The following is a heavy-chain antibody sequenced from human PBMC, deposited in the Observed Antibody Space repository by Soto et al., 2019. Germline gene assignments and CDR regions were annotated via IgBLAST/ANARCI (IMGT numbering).Heavy chain of an antibody. J-gene: IGHJ4*02. Sequence: QVQVVESGGGVVQPGRSLRLSCAASGFTFSSYAMHWVRQAPGKGLEWVAVISYDGSNKYYADSVKGRFTISRDNSKNTLYLQLNSLRAEDTAVYYCARDGYNVYYFDYWGQGTLVTVSS. V-gene: IGHV3-30-3*01. D-gene: IGHD5-12*01. CDR1: GFTFSSYA. CDR3: ARDGYNVYYFDY. CDR2: ISYDGSNK.